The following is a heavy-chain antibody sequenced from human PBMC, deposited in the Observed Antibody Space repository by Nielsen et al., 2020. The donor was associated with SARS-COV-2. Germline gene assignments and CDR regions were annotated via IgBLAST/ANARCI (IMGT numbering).Heavy chain of an antibody. CDR2: LSGRGGT. V-gene: IGHV3-23*01. Sequence: GESLKISCRASGFSFSGYAMSWVRQAPGKGLEWVSALSGRGGTHYADFVKGRFTTSTDTSRTTLYLQMTSLRAEDTAIYYCARSTPYGTTWYGALDSGGQGTLVSVSS. D-gene: IGHD6-13*01. J-gene: IGHJ4*02. CDR3: ARSTPYGTTWYGALDS. CDR1: GFSFSGYA.